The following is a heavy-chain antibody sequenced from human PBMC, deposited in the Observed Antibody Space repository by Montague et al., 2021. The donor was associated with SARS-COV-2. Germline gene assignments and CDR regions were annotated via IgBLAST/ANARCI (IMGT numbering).Heavy chain of an antibody. V-gene: IGHV4-59*08. CDR2: IYYSGST. Sequence: SETLSLTCTVSGGSISSYYWSWIRQPPGKGLEWIGYIYYSGSTNYNPSLKSRVTISVDTSKNQFSLKLSSVTAADTAAYYCARLGRYASSGYYLEDAFDIWGQGTMVTVSS. CDR1: GGSISSYY. D-gene: IGHD3-22*01. CDR3: ARLGRYASSGYYLEDAFDI. J-gene: IGHJ3*02.